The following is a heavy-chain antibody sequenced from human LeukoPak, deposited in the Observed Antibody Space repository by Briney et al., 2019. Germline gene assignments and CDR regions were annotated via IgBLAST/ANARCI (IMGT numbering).Heavy chain of an antibody. J-gene: IGHJ2*01. CDR2: INQSGGSS. CDR3: ARLTYCGGACPYWYFDL. V-gene: IGHV4-34*01. D-gene: IGHD2-21*02. CDR1: GGPFRGHY. Sequence: SETLSLTCAVYGGPFRGHYWSWIRPPPGKGLEWVGEINQSGGSSNYNPSLKSRVTISVDTSKSQFSLRLKSVSAADTAVYFCARLTYCGGACPYWYFDLWGRGTLVTVSS.